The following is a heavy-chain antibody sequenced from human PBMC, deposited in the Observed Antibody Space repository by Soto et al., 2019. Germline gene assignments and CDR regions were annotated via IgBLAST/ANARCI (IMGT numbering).Heavy chain of an antibody. CDR1: GGSLSGYY. J-gene: IGHJ4*02. CDR2: IKDGGLT. Sequence: QVQLQQWGAGLLKPSETLSLTCVVYGGSLSGYYWSWIRQPPGKGLEWIGEIKDGGLTNYSPSLKSRATISADTPKNQSSLKLHSVTAPDRAVYYCARGQEGVVATHWDQGTLVTVSS. D-gene: IGHD5-12*01. V-gene: IGHV4-34*01. CDR3: ARGQEGVVATH.